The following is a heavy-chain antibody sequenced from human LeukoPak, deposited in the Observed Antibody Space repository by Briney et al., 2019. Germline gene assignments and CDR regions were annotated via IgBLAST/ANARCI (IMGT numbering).Heavy chain of an antibody. J-gene: IGHJ6*03. D-gene: IGHD4-11*01. V-gene: IGHV1-69*13. CDR2: IIPIFGTA. CDR1: GGTFSSYA. CDR3: ARSAGPLQPHYYMDV. Sequence: ASVKVSCKASGGTFSSYAISWVRQAPGQGLEWMGGIIPIFGTANYAQKFQGRVTITADESTSTAYMELSSLRSEDTAVYYCARSAGPLQPHYYMDVWGKGTTVTVSS.